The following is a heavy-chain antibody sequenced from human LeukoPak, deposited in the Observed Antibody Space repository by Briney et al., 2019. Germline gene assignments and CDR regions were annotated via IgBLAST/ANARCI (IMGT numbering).Heavy chain of an antibody. CDR3: ARENPYSSSWVDY. J-gene: IGHJ4*02. V-gene: IGHV4-4*07. CDR2: IYTSGST. CDR1: GGSFSGYY. D-gene: IGHD6-13*01. Sequence: KTSETLSLTCAVYGGSFSGYYWSWIRQPPGKGLEWIGRIYTSGSTNYNPSLKSRVTMSVDTSKNQFSLKLSSVTAADTAVYYCARENPYSSSWVDYWGQGTLVTVSS.